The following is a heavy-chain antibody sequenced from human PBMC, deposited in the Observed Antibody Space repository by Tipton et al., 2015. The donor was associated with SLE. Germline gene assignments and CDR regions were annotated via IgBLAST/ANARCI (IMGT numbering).Heavy chain of an antibody. CDR3: EGQEARHYYYYYYMDV. CDR1: RSISSSSYY. CDR2: IYYSGST. J-gene: IGHJ6*03. Sequence: TLSLHLHCLCRSISSSSYYWGWIRQPPGKGREWIGSIYYSGSTYYTPSLKSRVTISVDTSKNQFSLKLSSVNAADTAVYYCEGQEARHYYYYYYMDVWGRGNAVTVSS. V-gene: IGHV4-39*01.